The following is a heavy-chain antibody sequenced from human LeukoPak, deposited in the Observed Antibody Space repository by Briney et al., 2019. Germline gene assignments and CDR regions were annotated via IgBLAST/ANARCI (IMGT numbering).Heavy chain of an antibody. D-gene: IGHD6-19*01. CDR3: ARPIAVTGTWYFDL. CDR1: GYSFTSYW. J-gene: IGHJ2*01. CDR2: IYPGDSDT. V-gene: IGHV5-51*01. Sequence: GESLQISCKGSGYSFTSYWIGWVRQMPGKGLGWMGIIYPGDSDTRYSPSFQGQVTISADKSISTAYLQWSSLKASDTAMYYCARPIAVTGTWYFDLWGRGTLVTVSS.